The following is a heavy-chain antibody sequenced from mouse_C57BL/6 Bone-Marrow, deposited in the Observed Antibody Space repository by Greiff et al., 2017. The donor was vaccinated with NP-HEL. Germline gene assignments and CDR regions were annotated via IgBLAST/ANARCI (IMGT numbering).Heavy chain of an antibody. J-gene: IGHJ3*01. CDR2: INYDGSST. V-gene: IGHV5-16*01. D-gene: IGHD1-3*01. Sequence: EVKLVESEGGLVQPGSSMKLSCTASGFTFSDYYMAWVRQVPEQGLEWVANINYDGSSTYYLDSLKSRFILSRDNAKNILYLQMSSLKSEDTATYYCARDSSGFAYWGQGTLVTVSA. CDR1: GFTFSDYY. CDR3: ARDSSGFAY.